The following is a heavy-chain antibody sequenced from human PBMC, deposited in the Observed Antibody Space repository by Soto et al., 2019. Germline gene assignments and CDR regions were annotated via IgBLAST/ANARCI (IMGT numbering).Heavy chain of an antibody. J-gene: IGHJ4*02. CDR2: IKQDGSEK. D-gene: IGHD5-12*01. V-gene: IGHV3-7*01. CDR1: GFTFSSYA. CDR3: ARDSPGATPGTDY. Sequence: PGGSLRLSCAASGFTFSSYAITWVRQAPGKGLEWVANIKQDGSEKYYVDSVKGRFTISRDNAKNSLYLQMNSLRAEDTAVYYCARDSPGATPGTDYWGQGTLVTVSS.